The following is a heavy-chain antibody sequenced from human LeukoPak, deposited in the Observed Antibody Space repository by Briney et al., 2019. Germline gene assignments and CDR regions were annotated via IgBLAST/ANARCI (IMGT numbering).Heavy chain of an antibody. D-gene: IGHD3-10*01. CDR3: ARGPGSRGIFDY. V-gene: IGHV3-53*01. CDR2: LYTGGDT. Sequence: PGGSLRLSCAVFGFTVSAHYMSWVRQAPGKGLECVSFLYTGGDTYYADSVKGRFTISRDNSKNTLYLQMNGLRAEDTAVYYCARGPGSRGIFDYWGQGTLVTVSS. CDR1: GFTVSAHY. J-gene: IGHJ4*02.